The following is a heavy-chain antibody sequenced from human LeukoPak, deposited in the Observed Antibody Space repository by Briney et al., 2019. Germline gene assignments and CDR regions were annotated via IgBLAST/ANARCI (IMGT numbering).Heavy chain of an antibody. CDR3: ASASSGWGYYFDY. CDR2: IYYSGST. Sequence: SETLSLTCTVSGGSISSSSYYWGWIRQPPGKGLEWIGSIYYSGSTYYNPSLKSRVTISVDTSKNQFSLKLSSVTAADTAVYYCASASSGWGYYFDYWGQGTLVTVSS. D-gene: IGHD6-19*01. CDR1: GGSISSSSYY. J-gene: IGHJ4*02. V-gene: IGHV4-39*01.